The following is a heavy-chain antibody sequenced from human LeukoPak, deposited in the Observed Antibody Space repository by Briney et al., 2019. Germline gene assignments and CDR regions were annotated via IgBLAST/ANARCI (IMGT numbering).Heavy chain of an antibody. Sequence: GGSLRLSCAASGFTFSSYEMNWVRQAPGKGLEWVSIISRTSESIFYADSVKGRFTISRDNAKNSLYLQMNGLRAEDTAAYYCAKDIRVGPDGEDYWGQGTLVTVSS. CDR3: AKDIRVGPDGEDY. CDR1: GFTFSSYE. D-gene: IGHD2-8*02. J-gene: IGHJ4*02. V-gene: IGHV3-21*01. CDR2: ISRTSESI.